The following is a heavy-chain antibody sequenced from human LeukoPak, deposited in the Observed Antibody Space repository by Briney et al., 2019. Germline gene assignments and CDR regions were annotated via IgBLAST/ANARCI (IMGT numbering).Heavy chain of an antibody. J-gene: IGHJ4*02. D-gene: IGHD2-2*01. CDR3: ARDSRTGQPDY. CDR1: GFTFSSYA. V-gene: IGHV3-64*01. Sequence: GGSLRLSCAASGFTFSSYAMHWVRQAPGKGLEYVSAISSNGGSTYYANSVKGRFTISRDNAKNSLYLQMNSLRAEDTAVYYCARDSRTGQPDYWGQGTLVTVSS. CDR2: ISSNGGST.